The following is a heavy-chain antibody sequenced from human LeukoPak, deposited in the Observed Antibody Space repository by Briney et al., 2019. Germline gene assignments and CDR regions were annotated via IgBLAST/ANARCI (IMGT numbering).Heavy chain of an antibody. J-gene: IGHJ4*02. CDR1: GFSVTTND. D-gene: IGHD5-12*01. V-gene: IGHV3-53*01. CDR2: ISPGGPT. CDR3: AKDGAWLRFDD. Sequence: GSLRLSCAVSGFSVTTNDMSWVRQAPGKGLEWVSGISPGGPTYYADSVKGRFTISRDDSKNTLYLQMRNLRADDTAVYYCAKDGAWLRFDDWGQGILVTVSS.